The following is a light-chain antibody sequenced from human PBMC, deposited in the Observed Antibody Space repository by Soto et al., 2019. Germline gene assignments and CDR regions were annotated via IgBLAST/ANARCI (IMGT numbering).Light chain of an antibody. CDR1: QSLNND. Sequence: DIQMTQSPSTLSASVGDRVTITCRASQSLNNDLAWYQQKPGKAPNLLIYDASTLERGVPSRFSGTGSGTEGTIAINSLKTDDGSTYYCQQYHRSSITFGQGTRLEIK. J-gene: IGKJ5*01. V-gene: IGKV1-5*01. CDR3: QQYHRSSIT. CDR2: DAS.